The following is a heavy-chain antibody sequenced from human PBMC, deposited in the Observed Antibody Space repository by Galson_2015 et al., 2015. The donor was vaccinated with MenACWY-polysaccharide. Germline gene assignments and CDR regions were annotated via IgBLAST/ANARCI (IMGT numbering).Heavy chain of an antibody. J-gene: IGHJ2*01. V-gene: IGHV4-61*02. CDR3: ARQEGRDGDALIQFHL. CDR2: IYTSGST. Sequence: TLSLSCAVSGGSISNSHYYWRWIRRTAGKGLEWIGRIYTSGSTNSNPSLESRVTIYVDTTKNQFYMKLRIVTASDTAVYYCARQEGRDGDALIQFHLWGRGTLVTV. CDR1: GGSISNSHYY. D-gene: IGHD2-21*02.